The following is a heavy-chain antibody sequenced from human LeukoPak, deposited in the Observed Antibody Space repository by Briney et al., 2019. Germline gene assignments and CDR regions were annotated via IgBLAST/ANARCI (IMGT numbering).Heavy chain of an antibody. Sequence: GESLKISCKGSGYSFTSYWIGWVRQMPGKGLEWMGIIYPGDSDTRYSPSFQGQVTISADKSINTAYLQWRGLKDSDTAMYYCVRHNNYALDYWGQGTLVTVSS. D-gene: IGHD5-18*01. CDR3: VRHNNYALDY. V-gene: IGHV5-51*01. CDR2: IYPGDSDT. CDR1: GYSFTSYW. J-gene: IGHJ4*02.